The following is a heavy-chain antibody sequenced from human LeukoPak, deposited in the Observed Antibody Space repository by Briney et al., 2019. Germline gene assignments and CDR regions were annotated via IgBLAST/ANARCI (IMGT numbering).Heavy chain of an antibody. V-gene: IGHV3-9*01. J-gene: IGHJ6*02. Sequence: GGSLRLSCAASGFTFDDYAMHWVRQAPGKGLEWVSGISWNSGSIGYADSVKGRFTISRDNAKNSLYLQMNSLRAEDTALYYCAKVEYYYGMDVWGQGTTVTVSS. CDR1: GFTFDDYA. CDR3: AKVEYYYGMDV. CDR2: ISWNSGSI.